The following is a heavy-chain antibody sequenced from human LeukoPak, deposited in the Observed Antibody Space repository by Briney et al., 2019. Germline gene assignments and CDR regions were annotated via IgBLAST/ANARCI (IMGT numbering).Heavy chain of an antibody. CDR1: GFTFSSYW. CDR3: ARGYCSGGSCYGDY. J-gene: IGHJ4*02. Sequence: GGSLRLSCAASGFTFSSYWMSWVRQAPGKGLEWVANIKQDGSEKYYVDSVKGRFTISRDNAKNSLYLQMNSLRAEDTAVYYCARGYCSGGSCYGDYWGQGTLATVSS. CDR2: IKQDGSEK. D-gene: IGHD2-15*01. V-gene: IGHV3-7*03.